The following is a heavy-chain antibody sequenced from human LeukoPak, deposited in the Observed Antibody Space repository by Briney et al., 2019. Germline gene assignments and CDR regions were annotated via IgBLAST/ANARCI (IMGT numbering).Heavy chain of an antibody. CDR2: IYHSGNT. CDR3: GRLEGELPSGAFDI. V-gene: IGHV4-38-2*01. D-gene: IGHD1-26*01. J-gene: IGHJ3*02. CDR1: GYSITSGYY. Sequence: PSETLSLTCGVSGYSITSGYYWGWIRQPPGKGLEWIGSIYHSGNTYYTPSLKSRVSISVDTSKNQFSLKLSSVTAADTAVHYCGRLEGELPSGAFDIWGQGTLVIVSS.